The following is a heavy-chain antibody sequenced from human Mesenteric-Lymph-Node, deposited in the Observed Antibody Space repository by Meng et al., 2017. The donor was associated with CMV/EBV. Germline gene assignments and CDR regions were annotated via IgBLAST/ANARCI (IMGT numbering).Heavy chain of an antibody. CDR3: ARHQRWLKSEGGFNY. Sequence: QVQLQQWGAGLLKPSETLSLTCAVYGGSFSGYYWSWIRQPPGKGLEWIGEINHSGSTNYNPSLKSRVIISVDTSKNQFSLKLSSVTAADTAVYYCARHQRWLKSEGGFNYWGQGTLVTVSS. CDR2: INHSGST. V-gene: IGHV4-34*01. J-gene: IGHJ4*02. D-gene: IGHD4-23*01. CDR1: GGSFSGYY.